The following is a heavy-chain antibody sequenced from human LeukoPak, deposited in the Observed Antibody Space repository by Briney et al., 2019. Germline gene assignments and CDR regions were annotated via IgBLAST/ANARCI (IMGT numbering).Heavy chain of an antibody. CDR1: GYSISSGYY. J-gene: IGHJ5*02. CDR3: ARGPRYYGSRWFDP. D-gene: IGHD3-10*01. V-gene: IGHV4-38-2*02. Sequence: SETLSLTCTVSGYSISSGYYWGWIRQPPGRGLEWIGSIYHSGSTYYNPSLKSRVTISVDTSKNQFSLKLSSVTAADTAVYYCARGPRYYGSRWFDPWGQGTLVTVSS. CDR2: IYHSGST.